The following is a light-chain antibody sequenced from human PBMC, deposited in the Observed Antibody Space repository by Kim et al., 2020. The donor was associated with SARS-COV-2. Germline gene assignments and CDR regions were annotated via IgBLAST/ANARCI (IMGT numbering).Light chain of an antibody. CDR3: LQDYNYPRT. Sequence: ATQMTQSPSSLSASVGERVIITCRASQTIRNDLGWYQQKPGKAPKLLIYGVSNLQSGVPSRFSGSGSGTDFTLTISSLQPEDCATYYCLQDYNYPRTFGQGTKVDIK. CDR1: QTIRND. J-gene: IGKJ1*01. V-gene: IGKV1-6*01. CDR2: GVS.